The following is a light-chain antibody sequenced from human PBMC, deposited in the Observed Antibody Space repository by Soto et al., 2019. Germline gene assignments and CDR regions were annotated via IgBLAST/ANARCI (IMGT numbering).Light chain of an antibody. J-gene: IGLJ3*02. Sequence: QSVLTQPPSVSAAPGQKVTISCSGSSSNVGNNYVSSYQQLPGTAPKLLIYDNNKRASGIPDRFSGSKSGTSATLGITGLQTGDEGDYYCGTWDSSLSAVVFGGGTKLTVL. CDR2: DNN. V-gene: IGLV1-51*01. CDR3: GTWDSSLSAVV. CDR1: SSNVGNNY.